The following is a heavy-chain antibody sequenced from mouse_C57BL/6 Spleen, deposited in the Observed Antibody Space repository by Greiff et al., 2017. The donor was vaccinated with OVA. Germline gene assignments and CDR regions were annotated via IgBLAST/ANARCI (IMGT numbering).Heavy chain of an antibody. V-gene: IGHV1-20*01. J-gene: IGHJ1*03. CDR1: GYSFTGYF. CDR2: INPYNGDT. D-gene: IGHD2-5*01. Sequence: VQLQQSGPELVKPGDSVKISCKASGYSFTGYFMNWVMQSHGKSLEWIGRINPYNGDTFYNQKFKGKATLTVDKSSSTAHMELRSLTSEDSAVYYCARQGYSNYAWYFDVWGTGTTVTVSS. CDR3: ARQGYSNYAWYFDV.